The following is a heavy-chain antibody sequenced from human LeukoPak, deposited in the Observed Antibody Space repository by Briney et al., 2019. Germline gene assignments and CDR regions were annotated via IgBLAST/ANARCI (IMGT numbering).Heavy chain of an antibody. D-gene: IGHD1-26*01. V-gene: IGHV1-2*02. Sequence: ASVKVSCKASGYTFTGYYIHWVRQAPGQGLEWMGWINPNSGGTNYAQKFQGRVTMTRDTSIRTAYMELSRLRSDDTAVYYCARDEGSYRKRYNWFDPWGQGTLVTVSS. J-gene: IGHJ5*02. CDR1: GYTFTGYY. CDR2: INPNSGGT. CDR3: ARDEGSYRKRYNWFDP.